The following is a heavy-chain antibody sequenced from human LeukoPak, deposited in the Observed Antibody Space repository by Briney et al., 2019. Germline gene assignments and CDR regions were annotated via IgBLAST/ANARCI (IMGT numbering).Heavy chain of an antibody. J-gene: IGHJ4*02. Sequence: KPSETLSLTCTVSGGSISSYYWSRIRQPPGKGLEWIGYIYYSGSTNYNPSLKSRVTISVDTSKNQFSLKLSSVTAADTAVYYCARGRFGELYFDYWGQGTLVTVSS. V-gene: IGHV4-59*01. D-gene: IGHD3-10*01. CDR1: GGSISSYY. CDR2: IYYSGST. CDR3: ARGRFGELYFDY.